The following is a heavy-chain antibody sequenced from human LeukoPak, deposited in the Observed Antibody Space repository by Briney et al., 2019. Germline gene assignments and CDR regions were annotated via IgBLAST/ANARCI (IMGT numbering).Heavy chain of an antibody. Sequence: ASVKVSCKASGYTFTGYYMHCVRQAPGQGLEWMGWINPNSGGTNYAQKFQGRVTMTRDTSISTAYMELSRLRSDDTAVYYCARHRRHYYDSSAFDIWGQGTMVTVSS. CDR2: INPNSGGT. D-gene: IGHD3-22*01. J-gene: IGHJ3*02. CDR3: ARHRRHYYDSSAFDI. V-gene: IGHV1-2*02. CDR1: GYTFTGYY.